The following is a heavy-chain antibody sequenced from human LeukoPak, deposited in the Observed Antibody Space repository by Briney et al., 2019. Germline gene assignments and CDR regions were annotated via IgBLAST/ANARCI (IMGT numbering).Heavy chain of an antibody. V-gene: IGHV4-34*01. CDR2: INHSGST. CDR3: ARGGPPYSDIVTETLDY. CDR1: GGSFSGYY. Sequence: SETLSLSCAVYGGSFSGYYWSWIRQPSGKGLEWIGEINHSGSTNYNPSVKSRVTISVDTSKNQFSLKLSSVTAADTAVYYCARGGPPYSDIVTETLDYSGQGTLGTVSS. D-gene: IGHD3-9*01. J-gene: IGHJ4*02.